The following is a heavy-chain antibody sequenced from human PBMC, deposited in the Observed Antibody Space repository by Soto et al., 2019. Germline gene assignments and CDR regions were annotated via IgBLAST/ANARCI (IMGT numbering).Heavy chain of an antibody. D-gene: IGHD6-13*01. CDR1: GYTFTSYD. V-gene: IGHV1-8*01. Sequence: QVQLVQSGAEVKKPGASVKVSCKASGYTFTSYDINWVRQATGQGLEGMGWMNPNSGNTGYAQKFQGRVTMTRNTSISTAYMELSSLRSEDTAVYYCARRGYSSSWYYYYYGMDVWGQGTTVTVSS. CDR3: ARRGYSSSWYYYYYGMDV. CDR2: MNPNSGNT. J-gene: IGHJ6*02.